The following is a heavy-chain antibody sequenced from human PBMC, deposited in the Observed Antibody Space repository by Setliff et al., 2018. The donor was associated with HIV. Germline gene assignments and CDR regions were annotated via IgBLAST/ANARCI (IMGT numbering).Heavy chain of an antibody. CDR3: ATPRGLYSSSG. CDR2: ITDDGSNK. D-gene: IGHD6-13*01. CDR1: GFTFTDYA. J-gene: IGHJ4*02. Sequence: PGGSLRLSCANSGFTFTDYAMHWVRQAPGKGLECVAVITDDGSNKYYADSVKGRFTISRDSSKNTLYLEMNSLRVEDTAVYYCATPRGLYSSSGWGQGTLDTVSS. V-gene: IGHV3-30*01.